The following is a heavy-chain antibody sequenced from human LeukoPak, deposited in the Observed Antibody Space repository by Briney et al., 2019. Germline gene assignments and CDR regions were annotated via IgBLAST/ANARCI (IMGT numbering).Heavy chain of an antibody. J-gene: IGHJ2*01. CDR2: IGSSGSTI. Sequence: GGSLRLSCAASGFTFSSYEMNWVRRAPGKGLEWVSYIGSSGSTIYYADSVKGRFTISRDNAKNSLYLQMNSLRAEDTAVYYCARSYGDYDWYFDLWGRGTLVTVSS. V-gene: IGHV3-48*03. CDR1: GFTFSSYE. CDR3: ARSYGDYDWYFDL. D-gene: IGHD4-17*01.